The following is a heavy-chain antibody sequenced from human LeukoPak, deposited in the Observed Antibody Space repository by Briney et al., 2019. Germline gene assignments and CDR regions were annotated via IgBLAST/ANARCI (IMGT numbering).Heavy chain of an antibody. CDR1: GFSFSNYW. V-gene: IGHV3-7*01. Sequence: PGGSLRLSCTASGFSFSNYWMIWLRQAPGKGLEWVANIKPDGTEKYYMDSVKGRFTISRDNAKNFLYLQMNSLRVEDTALYYCARDGDGRGEDFDYWGQGILVTVSS. CDR2: IKPDGTEK. J-gene: IGHJ4*02. CDR3: ARDGDGRGEDFDY. D-gene: IGHD4-17*01.